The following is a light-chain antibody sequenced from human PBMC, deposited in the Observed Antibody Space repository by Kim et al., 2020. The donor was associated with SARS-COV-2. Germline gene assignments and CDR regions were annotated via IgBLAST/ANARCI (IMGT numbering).Light chain of an antibody. J-gene: IGLJ3*02. CDR1: SSDIGNYNF. V-gene: IGLV2-14*01. Sequence: QSALTQPASVSGSPGQSITISCTGTSSDIGNYNFVSWSQQHPGKAPKLLIYDVSKRPSGVSDRFSRSKSGNTASLTISGLQAEDEADYYCSSHIGSSTWVFGGGTKLTVL. CDR2: DVS. CDR3: SSHIGSSTWV.